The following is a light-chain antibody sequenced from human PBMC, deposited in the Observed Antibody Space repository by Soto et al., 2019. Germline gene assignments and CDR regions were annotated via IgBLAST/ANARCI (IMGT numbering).Light chain of an antibody. CDR1: QTVSRH. Sequence: EIVMTQSPGTLSVSPGERATLSCRASQTVSRHLAWYQQKPGQAPRLLIYDVSTRATGVPARFSGTGSETDFTLTISGLQSEDSAVYFCQQYNNWPFSFGQGTRLEIK. J-gene: IGKJ5*01. CDR2: DVS. CDR3: QQYNNWPFS. V-gene: IGKV3-15*01.